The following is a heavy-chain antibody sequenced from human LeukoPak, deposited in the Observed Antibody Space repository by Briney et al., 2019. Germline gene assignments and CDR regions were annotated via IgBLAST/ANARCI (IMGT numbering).Heavy chain of an antibody. CDR3: ARVLHSGSYYFDY. CDR1: GFTVSSNY. Sequence: GGSLRLSCAASGFTVSSNYMSWVRQAPGKGLEWVSVIYSGGSTYYADSVKGRFTISRDNSKNTLYLQMNSLRAEDTAVYYCARVLHSGSYYFDYWGQGTLVTVSS. J-gene: IGHJ4*02. CDR2: IYSGGST. D-gene: IGHD1-26*01. V-gene: IGHV3-66*01.